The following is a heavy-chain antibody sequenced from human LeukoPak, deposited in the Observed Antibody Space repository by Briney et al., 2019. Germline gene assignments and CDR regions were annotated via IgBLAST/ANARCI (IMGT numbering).Heavy chain of an antibody. CDR1: GGTFGNYA. V-gene: IGHV1-69*04. Sequence: ASVKVSCKASGGTFGNYAINWVRQAPGQGLEWMGRITPILGSINYAQKFQGRVTITADRSTSTGYMDVAGLRSEDTAVYYCARGRGSRAGYNGDYLDQWGQGTLVTVSS. D-gene: IGHD5-24*01. CDR2: ITPILGSI. J-gene: IGHJ4*02. CDR3: ARGRGSRAGYNGDYLDQ.